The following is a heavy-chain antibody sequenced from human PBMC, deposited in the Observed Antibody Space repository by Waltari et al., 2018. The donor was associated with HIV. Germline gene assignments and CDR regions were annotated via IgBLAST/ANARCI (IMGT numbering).Heavy chain of an antibody. V-gene: IGHV3-7*01. CDR3: VGTVTTLYRWFDP. CDR1: GFVLSSYW. D-gene: IGHD4-17*01. CDR2: IKQDGSDK. Sequence: EVQLVESGGGLVQPGGSLRLTCAASGFVLSSYWMNWVRQGPGKGLEWVASIKQDGSDKYYVDSVKGRFTISRDNAKNSLYLQMNNLRAEDTALYYCVGTVTTLYRWFDPWGQGTLVTVSS. J-gene: IGHJ5*02.